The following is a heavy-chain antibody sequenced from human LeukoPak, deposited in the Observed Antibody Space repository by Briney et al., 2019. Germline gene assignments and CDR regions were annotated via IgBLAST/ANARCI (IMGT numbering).Heavy chain of an antibody. V-gene: IGHV3-23*01. Sequence: GGSLRLSCAAPGFTFSNYAMNWVRQAPGKGLEWVSAISGSGGNTYYADSVKGRFSISRDNAKNTLYLQMNSLRVEDTAVYYCARGRPHGNDYWGQGTLVTVSS. J-gene: IGHJ4*02. D-gene: IGHD4-23*01. CDR3: ARGRPHGNDY. CDR1: GFTFSNYA. CDR2: ISGSGGNT.